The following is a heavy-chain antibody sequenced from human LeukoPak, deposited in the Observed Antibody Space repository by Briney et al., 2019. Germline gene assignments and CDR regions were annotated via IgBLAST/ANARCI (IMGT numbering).Heavy chain of an antibody. CDR3: ARNYGSGYYFDY. D-gene: IGHD3-10*01. Sequence: PSETLSLTCTVSGGSISSGGYSWSWIRQHPGKGLEWIGYIYYSGSTYYNPSLKSRVTISVDTSKNQFSLKLSSVTAADTAVYYCARNYGSGYYFDYWGQGTLVTVSS. J-gene: IGHJ4*02. CDR2: IYYSGST. V-gene: IGHV4-31*03. CDR1: GGSISSGGYS.